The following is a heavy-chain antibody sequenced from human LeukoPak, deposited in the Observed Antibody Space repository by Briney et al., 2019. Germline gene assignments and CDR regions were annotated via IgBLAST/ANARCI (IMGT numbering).Heavy chain of an antibody. CDR2: ISGSGGST. CDR3: ARGPGVTMIVVPY. Sequence: GGSLRLSCAASGFTFSSYAMSWVRQAPGKGLEWVSAISGSGGSTYYADSVKGRFTISRDYAKNSLYLQMNSLRAEDTAVYYCARGPGVTMIVVPYWGQGTLVTVSS. V-gene: IGHV3-23*01. CDR1: GFTFSSYA. D-gene: IGHD3-22*01. J-gene: IGHJ4*02.